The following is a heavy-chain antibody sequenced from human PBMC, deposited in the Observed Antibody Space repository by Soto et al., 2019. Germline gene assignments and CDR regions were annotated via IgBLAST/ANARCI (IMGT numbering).Heavy chain of an antibody. Sequence: QVQLVESGGGVVQPGRSLRLSCAASGFTFSSYAMHWVRQAPGKGLEWVAVISYDGSNKYYAGSVKGRFTISRDNSKDTLYLQMNSLRAEDTAVYYCARARIAADSYYFDYWGQGTLVTVSS. CDR1: GFTFSSYA. D-gene: IGHD6-13*01. CDR2: ISYDGSNK. J-gene: IGHJ4*02. V-gene: IGHV3-30-3*01. CDR3: ARARIAADSYYFDY.